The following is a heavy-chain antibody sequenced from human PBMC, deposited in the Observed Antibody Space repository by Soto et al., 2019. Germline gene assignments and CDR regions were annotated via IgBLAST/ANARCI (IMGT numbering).Heavy chain of an antibody. Sequence: ASVKVSCKASGFTFTNSAVQWVRQARGQRLEWIGWIVVGSGNTNYAQKFQERVTITRDMSTSTAYMELSSLRSEDTAVYYCAADAHYDFWSGYYHFDYWGQGTLVTVSS. D-gene: IGHD3-3*01. CDR1: GFTFTNSA. CDR2: IVVGSGNT. CDR3: AADAHYDFWSGYYHFDY. V-gene: IGHV1-58*01. J-gene: IGHJ4*02.